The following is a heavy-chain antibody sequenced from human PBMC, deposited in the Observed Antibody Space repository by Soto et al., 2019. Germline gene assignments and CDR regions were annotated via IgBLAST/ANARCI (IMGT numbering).Heavy chain of an antibody. J-gene: IGHJ4*02. CDR1: GFTFDNSA. CDR3: AKNHRTTNEEDF. D-gene: IGHD3-3*01. V-gene: IGHV3-23*01. CDR2: ISAAGGAS. Sequence: EVQLLESGGDLVQPGGSLKISCTPSGFTFDNSAMTWVRLAPGKGLEWVATISAAGGASYYADSVKGRFVISRDNSKERLSLQMTRLLVEDSAVYYCAKNHRTTNEEDFWGQGTRVTVSS.